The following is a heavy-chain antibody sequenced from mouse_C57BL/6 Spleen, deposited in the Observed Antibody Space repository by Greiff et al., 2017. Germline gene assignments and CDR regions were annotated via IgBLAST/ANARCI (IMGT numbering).Heavy chain of an antibody. D-gene: IGHD1-1*01. V-gene: IGHV5-17*01. CDR1: GFTFSDYG. Sequence: EVQRVESGGGLVKPGGSLKLSCAASGFTFSDYGMHWVRQAPEKGLEWVAYISSGSSTIYYADTVKGRFTISRDNAKNTLFLQMTSLRSEDTAMYYCARRSVYYYGSSSFDYWGQGTTLTVSS. CDR3: ARRSVYYYGSSSFDY. CDR2: ISSGSSTI. J-gene: IGHJ2*01.